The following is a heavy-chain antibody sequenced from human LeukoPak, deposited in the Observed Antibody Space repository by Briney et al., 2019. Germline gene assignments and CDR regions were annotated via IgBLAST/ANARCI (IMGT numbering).Heavy chain of an antibody. D-gene: IGHD1-26*01. CDR1: GYTFTSYY. J-gene: IGHJ4*02. CDR3: ARALYSGSYWNVDY. V-gene: IGHV1-46*01. CDR2: INSSGGST. Sequence: ASVKVSCKASGYTFTSYYMHWVRQAPGQGLEWMGIINSSGGSTSHAQKFQGRVTMTRDMSTSTVYMELSSLGSEDTAVYYCARALYSGSYWNVDYWGQGTLVTVSS.